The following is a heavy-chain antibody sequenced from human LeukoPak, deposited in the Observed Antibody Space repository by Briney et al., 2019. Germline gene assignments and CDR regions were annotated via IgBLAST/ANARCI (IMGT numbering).Heavy chain of an antibody. V-gene: IGHV3-30*04. CDR3: ARDDYGFDP. CDR1: GFTFRNYG. J-gene: IGHJ5*02. Sequence: PGGSLRLSCAASGFTFRNYGVHWVRQAPGRGLEWVALISYDGSTEYNAESVKGRFTISRDNSKNTLYLQMNNLRPEDTAVYYCARDDYGFDPWGQGTLVTVSP. D-gene: IGHD4/OR15-4a*01. CDR2: ISYDGSTE.